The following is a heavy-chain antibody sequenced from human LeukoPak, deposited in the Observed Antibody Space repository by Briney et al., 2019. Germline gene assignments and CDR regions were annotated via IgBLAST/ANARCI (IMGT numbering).Heavy chain of an antibody. D-gene: IGHD6-19*01. V-gene: IGHV4-4*07. CDR1: GGSISSYY. Sequence: PSETLSLTCTISGGSISSYYWSWIRQPAGKGLEWIGRIYNTGSTSYNPSLKSRVTMSVDTSKNQFSLKLSSVTAADTAVYYCARDQGVAGTSHFDYWGQGTLVTVSS. CDR3: ARDQGVAGTSHFDY. J-gene: IGHJ4*02. CDR2: IYNTGST.